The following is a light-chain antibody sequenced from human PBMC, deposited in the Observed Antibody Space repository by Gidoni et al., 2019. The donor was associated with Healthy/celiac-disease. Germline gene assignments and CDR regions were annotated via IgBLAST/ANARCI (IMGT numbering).Light chain of an antibody. Sequence: EIVLTQSPGTLSLSPGERDTLSGRASQSVSSSYLAWYQQNPGQAPRLLIYGASSRATGIPDRFSGSGSGTDFTLTISRLEPEDFAVYYCQQYGSSPGTFXQXTKLEIK. V-gene: IGKV3-20*01. J-gene: IGKJ2*01. CDR1: QSVSSSY. CDR2: GAS. CDR3: QQYGSSPGT.